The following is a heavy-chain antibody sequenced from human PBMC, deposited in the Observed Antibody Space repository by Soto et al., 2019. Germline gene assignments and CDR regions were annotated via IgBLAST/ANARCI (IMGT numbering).Heavy chain of an antibody. CDR1: GYTFTSYA. D-gene: IGHD1-26*01. Sequence: ASVKVSCKASGYTFTSYAMHWVRQAPGQRFDWLGLFNVGIGNTKYSQIFQGRFTFTRATSGSTAYMELSSLSFEDTAVYYCARGYTFPFDPWGQGTLVTVSS. CDR2: FNVGIGNT. J-gene: IGHJ5*02. V-gene: IGHV1-3*01. CDR3: ARGYTFPFDP.